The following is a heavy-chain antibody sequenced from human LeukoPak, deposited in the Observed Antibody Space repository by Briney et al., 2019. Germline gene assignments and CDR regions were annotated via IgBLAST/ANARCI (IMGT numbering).Heavy chain of an antibody. Sequence: GGSLRLSCAASGFTFSNYAMSWVRQAPGKGLEWVSGISAGGESTYSADSVKGRFTVSRDNSKNTLYVQMNSLRVEDTALYYCAKEDSYCSSSSCYSFDSWGQGTLVTVSS. D-gene: IGHD2-2*02. CDR2: ISAGGEST. J-gene: IGHJ4*02. V-gene: IGHV3-23*01. CDR1: GFTFSNYA. CDR3: AKEDSYCSSSSCYSFDS.